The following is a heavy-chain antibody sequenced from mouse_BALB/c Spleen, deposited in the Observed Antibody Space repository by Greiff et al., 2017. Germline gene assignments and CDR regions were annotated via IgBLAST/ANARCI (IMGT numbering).Heavy chain of an antibody. D-gene: IGHD1-1*01. Sequence: EVMLVESGGGLVQPGGSLKLSCAASGFTFSSYGMSWVRQTPDKRLELVATINSNGGSTYYPDSVKGRFTISRDNAKNTLYLQMSSLKSEDTAMYYCARGGYGSSVDYWGQGTTLTVSS. V-gene: IGHV5-6-3*01. CDR2: INSNGGST. CDR3: ARGGYGSSVDY. CDR1: GFTFSSYG. J-gene: IGHJ2*01.